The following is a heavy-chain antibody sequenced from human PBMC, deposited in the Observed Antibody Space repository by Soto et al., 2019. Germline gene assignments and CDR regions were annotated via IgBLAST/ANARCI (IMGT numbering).Heavy chain of an antibody. CDR3: ARGRGCSSSTCYDDN. CDR1: GGSLSGFY. Sequence: QVQLQQWGAGLLKPSETLSLTCGVYGGSLSGFYWSWIRQSPGKGLEWIGAINYSGGTRNNPSLKSRVTISVDRSKNQFSLKLTSLTAADTAVYYCARGRGCSSSTCYDDNWGQGTLVTVSS. V-gene: IGHV4-34*01. D-gene: IGHD2-2*01. CDR2: INYSGGT. J-gene: IGHJ4*02.